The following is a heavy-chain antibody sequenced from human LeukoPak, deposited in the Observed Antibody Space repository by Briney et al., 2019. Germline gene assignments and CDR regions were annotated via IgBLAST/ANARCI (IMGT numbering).Heavy chain of an antibody. CDR3: ARDRDLSGTVFDY. J-gene: IGHJ4*02. Sequence: ASVKVSCKASGYTFTGYYMHWVRQAPGQGLEWMGWINPNSGGTNYAQKFQGRVTMTRDTSISTAYMELSRLRSDDTAVYYCARDRDLSGTVFDYWGQGTLVTVSS. D-gene: IGHD1-1*01. CDR2: INPNSGGT. CDR1: GYTFTGYY. V-gene: IGHV1-2*02.